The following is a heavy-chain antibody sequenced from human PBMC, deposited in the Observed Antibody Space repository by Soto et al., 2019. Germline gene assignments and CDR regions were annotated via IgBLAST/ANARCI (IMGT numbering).Heavy chain of an antibody. D-gene: IGHD2-21*02. CDR3: ARVVVATDFWWFDP. Sequence: SVKVSCKASGNTVPNYAIHWVRQAPGQRLEWMGWINPIYGKANYAEKFQGRVTITADESTSTAYMELSSLRSEDTAVYYCARVVVATDFWWFDPWGQGTLVTVSS. CDR2: INPIYGKA. CDR1: GNTVPNYA. V-gene: IGHV1-69*13. J-gene: IGHJ5*02.